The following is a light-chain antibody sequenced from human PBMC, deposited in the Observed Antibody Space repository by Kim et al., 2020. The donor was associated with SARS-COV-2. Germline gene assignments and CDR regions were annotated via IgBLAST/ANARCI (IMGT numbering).Light chain of an antibody. CDR3: KQYGTSPYN. Sequence: EIELTQSPATLSLSPGERVTLSCKASQSFRSSSLAWYQQKPGKAPRLLIYSAYIRAIGIPDRFSGSGSGTDFTPTISRLEPEDFAVYYCKQYGTSPYNFGKGTKR. V-gene: IGKV3-20*01. J-gene: IGKJ2*01. CDR2: SAY. CDR1: QSFRSSS.